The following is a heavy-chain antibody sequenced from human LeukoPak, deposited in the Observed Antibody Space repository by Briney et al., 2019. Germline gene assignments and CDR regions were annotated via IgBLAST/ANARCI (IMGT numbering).Heavy chain of an antibody. J-gene: IGHJ4*02. CDR1: GGSISSSSYY. V-gene: IGHV4-39*01. Sequence: SETLSLTCTVSGGSISSSSYYWGWIRQPPGKGLEWIGNIQYSGNTYYNPSLKSRVTISADTSRNQFSLRLSSVTAADTAVYYCARRRGGSSLCDYWGQGTLVTVSS. CDR3: ARRRGGSSLCDY. CDR2: IQYSGNT. D-gene: IGHD6-13*01.